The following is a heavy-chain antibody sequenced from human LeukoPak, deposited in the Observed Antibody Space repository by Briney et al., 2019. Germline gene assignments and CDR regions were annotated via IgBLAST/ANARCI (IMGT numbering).Heavy chain of an antibody. D-gene: IGHD3-22*01. J-gene: IGHJ4*02. CDR1: GFTFSSYS. CDR3: AKYGYYENSGYCYY. V-gene: IGHV3-21*01. CDR2: ISGSSSYI. Sequence: GGSLRLSCAASGFTFSSYSMNWVRQAPGKGLEWVSSISGSSSYIYYADSVKGRFTISRDNAKNSLYLQMNSLRVEDTAVYYCAKYGYYENSGYCYYWGQGTLVTVSS.